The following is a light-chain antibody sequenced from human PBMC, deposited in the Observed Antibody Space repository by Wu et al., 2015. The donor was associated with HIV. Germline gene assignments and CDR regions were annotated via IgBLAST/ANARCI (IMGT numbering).Light chain of an antibody. V-gene: IGKV3-11*01. J-gene: IGKJ2*01. CDR1: QSVSSY. Sequence: EIVLTQSPATLSLSPGERATLSCRASQSVSSYLAWYQQKPGQAPRLLIYDASNRATGIPARFSGSGSGTDFTLTISSLEPEDSAVYYCQQYATSPHTFGQGTKLEIK. CDR3: QQYATSPHT. CDR2: DAS.